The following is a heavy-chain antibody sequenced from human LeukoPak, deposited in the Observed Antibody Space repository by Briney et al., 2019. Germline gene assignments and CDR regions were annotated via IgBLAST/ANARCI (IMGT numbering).Heavy chain of an antibody. D-gene: IGHD4-17*01. J-gene: IGHJ5*02. Sequence: SEPLSLTCTVSGGSISSYYWSWIRQPPGKGLEWIGYIYYSGSTNYNPSLKSRVTISVDTSKNQFSLKLSSVTAADTAVYYCAKHDYGAKGDWFDPWGQGTLVTVTS. CDR3: AKHDYGAKGDWFDP. CDR1: GGSISSYY. CDR2: IYYSGST. V-gene: IGHV4-59*08.